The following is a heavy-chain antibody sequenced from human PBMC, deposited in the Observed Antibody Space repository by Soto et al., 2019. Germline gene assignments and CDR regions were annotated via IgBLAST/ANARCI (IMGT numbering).Heavy chain of an antibody. V-gene: IGHV3-23*01. J-gene: IGHJ4*02. CDR1: GVTFSSYA. Sequence: EVQVLESGGGLVQPGGSLRLSCAASGVTFSSYAMAWVRQAPGKGLEWVSVITGSGSSTYYAASVKGRFSISRDNSKNTLYLQMNSLRAEGTAVYYCAKDLAYYYGAGYDFWGQGTLVTVSS. CDR3: AKDLAYYYGAGYDF. CDR2: ITGSGSST. D-gene: IGHD3-10*01.